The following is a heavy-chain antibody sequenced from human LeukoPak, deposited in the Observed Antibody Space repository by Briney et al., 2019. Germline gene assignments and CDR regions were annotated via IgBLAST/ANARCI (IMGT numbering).Heavy chain of an antibody. V-gene: IGHV1-69*04. Sequence: EASVKVSCKASGGTFSSYAISWVRQAPGQGLEWMGRIIPILGIANYAQKFQGRVTITTDESTSTAYMELSSLRSEDTAVYYCARARGYSYGRDAVFGYWGQGTLVTVSS. D-gene: IGHD5-18*01. J-gene: IGHJ4*02. CDR3: ARARGYSYGRDAVFGY. CDR2: IIPILGIA. CDR1: GGTFSSYA.